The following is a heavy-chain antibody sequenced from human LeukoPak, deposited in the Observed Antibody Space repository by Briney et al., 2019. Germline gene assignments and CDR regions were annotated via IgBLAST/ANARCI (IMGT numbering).Heavy chain of an antibody. J-gene: IGHJ4*02. Sequence: ASVKVSCKASGYTFTGYYMHWVRQAPGQGLEWMGWINPNSGGTNYAQKFQGRVTMTRDTSISTAYMELTRLTSDDTAVYYCARGRCLSSCTVTDINLDDCWGQGTLVTVSS. CDR1: GYTFTGYY. D-gene: IGHD5-18*01. CDR3: ARGRCLSSCTVTDINLDDC. CDR2: INPNSGGT. V-gene: IGHV1-2*02.